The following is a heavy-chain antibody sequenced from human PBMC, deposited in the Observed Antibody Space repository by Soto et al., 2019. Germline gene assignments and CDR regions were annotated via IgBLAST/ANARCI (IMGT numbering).Heavy chain of an antibody. CDR2: IVGSGGTT. J-gene: IGHJ4*02. D-gene: IGHD2-21*02. Sequence: PGGSLRLSCAASGFTFSSYAMTWVRQAPGKGLEWVSGIVGSGGTTDYADSVKGRFTISADKSLSTAYLEWSSLKASDTAIYFCARGHSYYYSSPASYPFDFWGQGTLVTAPQ. CDR3: ARGHSYYYSSPASYPFDF. V-gene: IGHV3-23*01. CDR1: GFTFSSYA.